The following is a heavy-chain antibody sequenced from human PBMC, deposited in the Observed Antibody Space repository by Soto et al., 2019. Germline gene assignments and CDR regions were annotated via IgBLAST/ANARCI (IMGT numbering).Heavy chain of an antibody. J-gene: IGHJ4*02. CDR2: ISGSGGST. D-gene: IGHD1-26*01. V-gene: IGHV3-23*01. Sequence: EVQLLESGGGLVQPGGSLRLSCAASGFTFSSYAMSWVRQAPGKGLEWVSAISGSGGSTYYADSVKGRFTISRDNSKHTVYLQMNSRRGEDTAVYYCAKAAPGAKRGGSWFDYWGQGTLVTVSS. CDR1: GFTFSSYA. CDR3: AKAAPGAKRGGSWFDY.